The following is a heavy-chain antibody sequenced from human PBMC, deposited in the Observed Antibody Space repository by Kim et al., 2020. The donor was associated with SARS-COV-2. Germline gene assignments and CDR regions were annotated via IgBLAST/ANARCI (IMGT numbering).Heavy chain of an antibody. D-gene: IGHD2-2*01. J-gene: IGHJ6*03. Sequence: GGSLRLSCAASGFTFGDYAMHWVRQAPGKGLEWVSGICWDGGNIDYADSVKGRFTISRDNAKNSLYLQMNSLRAEDTALYYCAKGYCSSTSCSYYMDVWGRGTTVTVSS. CDR1: GFTFGDYA. CDR3: AKGYCSSTSCSYYMDV. V-gene: IGHV3-9*01. CDR2: ICWDGGNI.